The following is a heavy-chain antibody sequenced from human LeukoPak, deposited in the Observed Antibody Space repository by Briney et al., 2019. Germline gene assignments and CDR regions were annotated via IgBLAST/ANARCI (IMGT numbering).Heavy chain of an antibody. Sequence: GGSLRLSCAASGFTFSSYGMHWVRQAPGKGLEWVAVISYDGSNKYYADPVKGRFTISRDNSKNTLYLQMNSLRAEDTAVYYCAKDVHAGIAAAGTTFDYWGQGTLVTVSS. CDR3: AKDVHAGIAAAGTTFDY. J-gene: IGHJ4*02. V-gene: IGHV3-30*18. CDR1: GFTFSSYG. CDR2: ISYDGSNK. D-gene: IGHD6-13*01.